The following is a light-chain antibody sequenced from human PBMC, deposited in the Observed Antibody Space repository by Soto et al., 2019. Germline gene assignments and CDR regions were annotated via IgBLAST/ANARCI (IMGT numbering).Light chain of an antibody. Sequence: QSALTQPPSVSGSPGQSVTISCTGTSSDVGHYNRVSWYQQPPGTAPKLMIYEVTNRPSGVPDRFSGSKSSNTASLIISGLQAEDEADYYCSSYTTSSTYVFGPGTKVTVL. CDR3: SSYTTSSTYV. J-gene: IGLJ1*01. CDR1: SSDVGHYNR. V-gene: IGLV2-18*02. CDR2: EVT.